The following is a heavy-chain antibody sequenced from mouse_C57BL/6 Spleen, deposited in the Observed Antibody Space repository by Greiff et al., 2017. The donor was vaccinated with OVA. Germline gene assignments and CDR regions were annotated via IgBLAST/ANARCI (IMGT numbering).Heavy chain of an antibody. D-gene: IGHD1-1*01. CDR3: ARRGDYYYGSDWYFDV. J-gene: IGHJ1*03. V-gene: IGHV5-6*01. CDR1: GFTFSSYG. Sequence: EVQLVESGGDLVKPGGSLKLSCAASGFTFSSYGMSWVRQTPDKRLEWVATISSGGSYTSYPDSVKGRFTISRDNAKHTLYLQMSSLKSEDTAMCYCARRGDYYYGSDWYFDVWGTGTTVTVSS. CDR2: ISSGGSYT.